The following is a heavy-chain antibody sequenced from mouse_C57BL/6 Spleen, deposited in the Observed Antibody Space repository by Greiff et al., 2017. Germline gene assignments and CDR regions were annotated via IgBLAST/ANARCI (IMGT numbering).Heavy chain of an antibody. D-gene: IGHD1-1*01. Sequence: VQLQQSGPELVKPGASVKISCKASGYTFTDYYMNWVKQSHGKSLEWIGDINPNNGGTSYNQKFKGKATLTVDKSSSTAYMELRSLTSEDSAVYYCASITTVVYWYFDVWGTGTTVTVSS. CDR2: INPNNGGT. V-gene: IGHV1-26*01. CDR3: ASITTVVYWYFDV. CDR1: GYTFTDYY. J-gene: IGHJ1*03.